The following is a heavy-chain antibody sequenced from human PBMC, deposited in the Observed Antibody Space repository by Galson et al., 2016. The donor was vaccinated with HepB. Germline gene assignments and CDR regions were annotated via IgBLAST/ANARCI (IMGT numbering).Heavy chain of an antibody. Sequence: SLRLSCAVSGFTFSGFDMHWVRQAPGKGPEWVARISFDGRKQDYTSSVKGRFAISRENSGNTLYLQMPNLRAENTAVYYCAKGGILYYQDAFDIWGQGTMVTVSS. CDR2: ISFDGRKQ. CDR1: GFTFSGFD. CDR3: AKGGILYYQDAFDI. D-gene: IGHD2-8*01. V-gene: IGHV3-30*09. J-gene: IGHJ3*02.